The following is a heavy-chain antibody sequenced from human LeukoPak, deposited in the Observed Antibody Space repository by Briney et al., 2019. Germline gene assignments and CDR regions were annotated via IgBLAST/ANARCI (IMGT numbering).Heavy chain of an antibody. CDR3: ARPVVAATTPDTFDI. D-gene: IGHD2-15*01. V-gene: IGHV3-11*04. Sequence: GGSLRLSCAASGFTFSDYYMSWIRQAPGKGLEWVSYISSGGRTIYYADSVKGRFTMSRDNAKNSLYLQMNSLRAEDTAVYYCARPVVAATTPDTFDIWGQGTMVTVSS. CDR2: ISSGGRTI. CDR1: GFTFSDYY. J-gene: IGHJ3*02.